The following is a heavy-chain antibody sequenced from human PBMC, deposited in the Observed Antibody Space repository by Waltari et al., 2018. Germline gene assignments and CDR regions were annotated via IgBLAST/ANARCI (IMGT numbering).Heavy chain of an antibody. D-gene: IGHD2-2*01. CDR1: GGSFSGYY. CDR3: ARGHPGYCSSTSCKWGDAFDI. Sequence: QVQLQQWGAGLLKPSETLSLTCAVYGGSFSGYYWSWIRQPRGKGREWIGEINHSGSTNYNPSLKSRVTISVDTSKNQFSLKLSSVTAADTAVYYCARGHPGYCSSTSCKWGDAFDIWGQGTMVTVSS. V-gene: IGHV4-34*01. J-gene: IGHJ3*02. CDR2: INHSGST.